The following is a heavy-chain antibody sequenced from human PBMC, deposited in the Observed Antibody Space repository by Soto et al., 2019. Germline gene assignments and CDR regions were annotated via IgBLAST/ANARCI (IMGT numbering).Heavy chain of an antibody. CDR3: AGITVATIFSAFDI. Sequence: EVQLVESGGGLVKPGGSLRLSCAASGFTFSSYSMNWVRQAPGKGLEWVSSISSSSSYIYYADSVKGRFTISRDNAKKSLYLQINNLSAEDKAVYYFAGITVATIFSAFDICGQATIFTVSS. D-gene: IGHD5-12*01. CDR2: ISSSSSYI. V-gene: IGHV3-21*01. J-gene: IGHJ3*02. CDR1: GFTFSSYS.